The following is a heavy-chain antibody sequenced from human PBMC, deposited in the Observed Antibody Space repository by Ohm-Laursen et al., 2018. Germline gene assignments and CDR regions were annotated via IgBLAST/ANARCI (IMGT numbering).Heavy chain of an antibody. V-gene: IGHV5-51*01. J-gene: IGHJ4*02. CDR2: IYPGDSDV. Sequence: ESLKISCKGSGYSFADYWIAWVRQMPGKGLDWMGVIYPGDSDVTYSPSFQGQVTISADKSINTAYLQWSSLKASDTAMYYCARQGFSINGVFYIDYWGQGTLVTVSS. CDR3: ARQGFSINGVFYIDY. D-gene: IGHD2-8*01. CDR1: GYSFADYW.